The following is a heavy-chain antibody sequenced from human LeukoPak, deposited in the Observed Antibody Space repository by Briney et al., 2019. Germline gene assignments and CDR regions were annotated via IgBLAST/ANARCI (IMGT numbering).Heavy chain of an antibody. D-gene: IGHD6-19*01. CDR1: GFAFSSYA. J-gene: IGHJ4*02. CDR3: ARASAVAGGAEDY. Sequence: GGSLRLSCAASGFAFSSYAMHWVRQAPGKGLEWLAVVSAHGVDKFYADSVKGRFTISKDTSKNTLSLQMNSLGVGDTGLYYCARASAVAGGAEDYWGQGTLVTVSS. CDR2: VSAHGVDK. V-gene: IGHV3-30*04.